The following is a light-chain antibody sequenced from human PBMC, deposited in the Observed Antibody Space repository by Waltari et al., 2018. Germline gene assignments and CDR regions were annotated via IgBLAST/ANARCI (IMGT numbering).Light chain of an antibody. V-gene: IGKV3-20*01. CDR2: HAS. CDR3: QNHEKLPAT. CDR1: QSVSGF. J-gene: IGKJ1*01. Sequence: EIVLPQSPGTLSLSPGERATLACRASQSVSGFLAWYQQKPGQAPRLLIYHASNRATGIPDRFSGSGSGTDFSLTISRLEPEDFAVYYCQNHEKLPATFGQGTKVEI.